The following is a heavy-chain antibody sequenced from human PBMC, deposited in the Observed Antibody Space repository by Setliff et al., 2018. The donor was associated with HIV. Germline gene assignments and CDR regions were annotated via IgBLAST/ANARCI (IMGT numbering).Heavy chain of an antibody. CDR3: ARDRSNYGSGSSAYNWFDP. CDR1: GGSLGGYY. J-gene: IGHJ5*02. V-gene: IGHV4-4*07. CDR2: IFASGTT. D-gene: IGHD3-10*01. Sequence: SETLSLTCTVSGGSLGGYYWSWIRQPAGKRLEWIGRIFASGTTNYNPSLKSRVSMSIDTSKDQFSLNLNSVTAADTAVYFCARDRSNYGSGSSAYNWFDPWG.